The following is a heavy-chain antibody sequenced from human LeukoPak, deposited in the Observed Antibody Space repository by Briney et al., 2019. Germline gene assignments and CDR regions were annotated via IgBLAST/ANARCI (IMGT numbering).Heavy chain of an antibody. CDR3: ARDGTGWSFDY. CDR1: GFTFSSYA. Sequence: GGSLRLSCAASGFTFSSYAMSWVRQAPGKGLEWVTNIKEDGREEYYVDSVRGRFTVSRDNAKNSLYLQMNSLRVEDTAVYYCARDGTGWSFDYWGQGALSPSPQ. CDR2: IKEDGREE. J-gene: IGHJ4*02. V-gene: IGHV3-7*01. D-gene: IGHD6-19*01.